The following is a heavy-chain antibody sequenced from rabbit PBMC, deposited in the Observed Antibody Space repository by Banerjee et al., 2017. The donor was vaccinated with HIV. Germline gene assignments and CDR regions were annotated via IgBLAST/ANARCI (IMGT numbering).Heavy chain of an antibody. CDR3: ARVAGSSYY. CDR1: GFSFSSSYY. D-gene: IGHD8-1*01. J-gene: IGHJ6*01. Sequence: QSLEESGGDLVKSGASLTLTCTASGFSFSSSYYISWVRQAPGKGLEWIACIYAGSSGSTYYANWAKGRFTISKTSSTTVTLQMTSLTAADTATYFCARVAGSSYYWGPGTLVTVS. V-gene: IGHV1S40*01. CDR2: IYAGSSGST.